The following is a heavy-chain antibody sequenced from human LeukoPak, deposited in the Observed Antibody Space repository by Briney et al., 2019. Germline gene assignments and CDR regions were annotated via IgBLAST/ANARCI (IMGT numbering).Heavy chain of an antibody. CDR3: AKYGGNYYIVY. J-gene: IGHJ4*02. V-gene: IGHV3-30*18. Sequence: VQPGRSLTLSCAAYGFTLSSYVMRWARQAPGKGMECIAFISHDGSTKLYADSVKGPFTISIDNSKNTMFLQMNSLRPEDTSVYFCAKYGGNYYIVYWGQGTLVTVSS. CDR2: ISHDGSTK. D-gene: IGHD1-26*01. CDR1: GFTLSSYV.